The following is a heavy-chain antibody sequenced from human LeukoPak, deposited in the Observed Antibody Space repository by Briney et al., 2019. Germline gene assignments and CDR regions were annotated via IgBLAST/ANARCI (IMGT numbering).Heavy chain of an antibody. CDR2: IRYDGSNK. Sequence: GGSLRLXCAASGFTFSSYGMHWVRQAPGKGLEWVAFIRYDGSNKYYADSVKGRFTISRDNSKNTLYLQMNSLRAEDTAVYYCAKEKDYGSGSFSFDYWGLGTLVTVSS. CDR3: AKEKDYGSGSFSFDY. CDR1: GFTFSSYG. V-gene: IGHV3-30*02. D-gene: IGHD3-10*01. J-gene: IGHJ4*02.